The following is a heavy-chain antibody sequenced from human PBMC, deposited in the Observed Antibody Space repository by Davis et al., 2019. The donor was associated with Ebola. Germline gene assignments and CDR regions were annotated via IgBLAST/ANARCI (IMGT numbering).Heavy chain of an antibody. D-gene: IGHD3-3*01. Sequence: PSETLSLTCTVSGGSISSSSYYWGWIRQPPGKGLEWIGSIYYSGSTYYNPSLKSRVTISVDTSKNQFSLKLSSVTAADTAVYYCARLNDFWSGYYTYNWFDPWGQGTLVTVSS. CDR2: IYYSGST. V-gene: IGHV4-39*01. J-gene: IGHJ5*02. CDR1: GGSISSSSYY. CDR3: ARLNDFWSGYYTYNWFDP.